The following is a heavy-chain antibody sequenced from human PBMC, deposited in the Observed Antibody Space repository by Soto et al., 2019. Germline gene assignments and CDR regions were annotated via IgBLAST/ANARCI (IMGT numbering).Heavy chain of an antibody. CDR3: ARDLHPLNGLIVVVTATGMAFDI. Sequence: EVQLVESGGGLVQPGGSLRLSCAASGFTFSSYWMHWVRQAPGKGLVWVSRINSDGSSTSYADSVKGRFTISRDNAKNTLYLQMNSLRAEDTAVYDCARDLHPLNGLIVVVTATGMAFDIWGQGTMVTVSS. D-gene: IGHD2-21*02. J-gene: IGHJ3*02. CDR2: INSDGSST. V-gene: IGHV3-74*01. CDR1: GFTFSSYW.